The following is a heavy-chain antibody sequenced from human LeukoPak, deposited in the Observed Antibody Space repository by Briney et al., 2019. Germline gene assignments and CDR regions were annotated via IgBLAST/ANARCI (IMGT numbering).Heavy chain of an antibody. Sequence: GGSLRLSCAASGFTFSSYAMSWVRQAPGKGLEWVSAISGSGGSTYYADSVKGRFTISRDNSKNTLYLQMNSLRAEDTAVYYCAKGQRDIVVVPAARRCPWFDYWGQGTLVTVSS. CDR1: GFTFSSYA. V-gene: IGHV3-23*01. D-gene: IGHD2-2*01. CDR3: AKGQRDIVVVPAARRCPWFDY. CDR2: ISGSGGST. J-gene: IGHJ4*02.